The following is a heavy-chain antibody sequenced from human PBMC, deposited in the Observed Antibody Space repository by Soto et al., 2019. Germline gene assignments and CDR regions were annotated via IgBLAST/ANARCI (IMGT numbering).Heavy chain of an antibody. V-gene: IGHV4-30-4*01. J-gene: IGHJ4*02. CDR3: ARHYYDSSAYQFVGVDY. Sequence: QVQLQESGPGLVKPSQTLSLTCTVSGGSISSGNYYWSWIRQPPGKGLEWIGYIYYSGTTYSNPSVTGRVTISVDTSKSQFSLKLSSVTAADTAVYYCARHYYDSSAYQFVGVDYWGQGTLVTVSS. CDR2: IYYSGTT. CDR1: GGSISSGNYY. D-gene: IGHD3-22*01.